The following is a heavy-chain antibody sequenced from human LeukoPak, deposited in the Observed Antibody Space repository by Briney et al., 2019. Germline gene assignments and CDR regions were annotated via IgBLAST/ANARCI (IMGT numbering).Heavy chain of an antibody. V-gene: IGHV4-30-2*01. J-gene: IGHJ4*02. D-gene: IGHD6-13*01. CDR1: GGSISSGGYY. CDR2: IYHSGST. CDR3: ARAPQHLVLMH. Sequence: SETLSLTCTVSGGSISSGGYYWSWIRQPPGKGLEWIGYIYHSGSTYYNPSLKSRVTISVDRSKNQFSLKLSSVTAADTAVYYCARAPQHLVLMHWGQGTLVTVSS.